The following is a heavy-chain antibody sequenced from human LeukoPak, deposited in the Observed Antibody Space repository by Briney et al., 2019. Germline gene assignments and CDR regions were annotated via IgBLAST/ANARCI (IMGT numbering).Heavy chain of an antibody. CDR1: GFTFNSFA. J-gene: IGHJ1*01. CDR3: ARGHSSNHFQH. CDR2: IQSDGSDK. Sequence: GGSLRLSCAASGFTFNSFAMHWVRQAPGKGLEHLAFIQSDGSDKYYADSVKGRFTISRDNAKNSLYLQMNSLRAEDTAVYYCARGHSSNHFQHWGQGTLVTVSS. D-gene: IGHD6-13*01. V-gene: IGHV3-30*02.